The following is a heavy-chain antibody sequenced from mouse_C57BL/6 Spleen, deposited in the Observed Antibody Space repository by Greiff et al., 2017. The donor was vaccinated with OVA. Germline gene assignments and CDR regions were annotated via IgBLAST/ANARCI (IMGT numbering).Heavy chain of an antibody. Sequence: VQLQQSGAELVKPGASVKLSCKASGYTFTSYWMHWVKQRPGQGLEWIGMIHPNSGSTNYNEKFKSKATLTVDKSSSTAYMQLSSLTSEDSAVYYCARSRIYDGYFYYAMDYWGQGTSVTVSS. CDR1: GYTFTSYW. D-gene: IGHD2-3*01. CDR3: ARSRIYDGYFYYAMDY. V-gene: IGHV1-64*01. J-gene: IGHJ4*01. CDR2: IHPNSGST.